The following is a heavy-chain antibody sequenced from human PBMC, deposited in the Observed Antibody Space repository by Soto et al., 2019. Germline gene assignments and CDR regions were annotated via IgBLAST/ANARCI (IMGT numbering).Heavy chain of an antibody. CDR3: ARVGPYCSGGSCSDYYYYYGMDV. Sequence: QVPLVQSGAEVRKPGSSVRVSCKASGGSFNRHTISWVRQAPGQGLEWMGGIIPNSGGTNYAQKFQGWVTMTRDTSISTAYMELSRLRSDDTAVYYCARVGPYCSGGSCSDYYYYYGMDVWGQGTTVTVSS. CDR1: GGSFNRHT. D-gene: IGHD2-15*01. V-gene: IGHV1-2*04. J-gene: IGHJ6*02. CDR2: IIPNSGGT.